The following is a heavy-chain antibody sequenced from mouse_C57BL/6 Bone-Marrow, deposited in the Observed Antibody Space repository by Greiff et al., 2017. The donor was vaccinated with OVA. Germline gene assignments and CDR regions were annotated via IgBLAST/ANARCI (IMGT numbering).Heavy chain of an antibody. CDR1: GYTFTSYT. Sequence: VQLKESGAELARPGASVKMSCKASGYTFTSYTMHWVKQRPGQGLEWIGYINPSSGYTKYNQKFKDKATLTADKSSSTAYMQLSSLTSEDSAVYYGAREGYYGSSYSAYWGKGTLVTVSA. CDR2: INPSSGYT. V-gene: IGHV1-4*01. J-gene: IGHJ3*01. CDR3: AREGYYGSSYSAY. D-gene: IGHD1-1*01.